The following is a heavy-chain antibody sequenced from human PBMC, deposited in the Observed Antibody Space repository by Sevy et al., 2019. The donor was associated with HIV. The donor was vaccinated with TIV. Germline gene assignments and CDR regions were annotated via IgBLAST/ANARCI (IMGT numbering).Heavy chain of an antibody. D-gene: IGHD5-18*01. V-gene: IGHV3-30-3*01. CDR3: AGDPVDTPSYYYLYGMDV. CDR2: ISYDGSNK. Sequence: GGSLRLSCAASGFTFSSYSFHWVRQAPGKGLEWVAVISYDGSNKYYGESVKGRVTISRDNSKNTLYLQMNSLRREDTAVYFCAGDPVDTPSYYYLYGMDVWGQGTTVTVSS. CDR1: GFTFSSYS. J-gene: IGHJ6*02.